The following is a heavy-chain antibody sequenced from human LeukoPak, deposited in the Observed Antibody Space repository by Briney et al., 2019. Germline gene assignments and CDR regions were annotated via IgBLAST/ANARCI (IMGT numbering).Heavy chain of an antibody. J-gene: IGHJ6*02. Sequence: GGSLRLSCAASGFTFDDYAMHWVRQVPGRGLEWVSCISWSSHDIGYAASVKGRFTISRDNAKNSLYLQMNSLRPEDTAFYYCVKGLDASGVGPRSSGGLDFWGQGTTVIVSS. D-gene: IGHD3-10*01. V-gene: IGHV3-9*01. CDR3: VKGLDASGVGPRSSGGLDF. CDR1: GFTFDDYA. CDR2: ISWSSHDI.